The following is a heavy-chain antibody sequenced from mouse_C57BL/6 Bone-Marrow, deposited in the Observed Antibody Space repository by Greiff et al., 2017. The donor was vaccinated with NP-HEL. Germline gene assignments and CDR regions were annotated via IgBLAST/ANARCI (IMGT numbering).Heavy chain of an antibody. D-gene: IGHD1-1*01. V-gene: IGHV1-81*01. CDR3: ARGYYGSSFP. Sequence: VQLQQSGAELARPGASVKLSCKDSGYTFTSYGISWVKQRTGQGLEWIGEIYPRSGNTYYNEKFKGKATLTADKSSSTAYMELRSLTSEDSAVYFCARGYYGSSFPWGTGTTVTVSS. CDR2: IYPRSGNT. CDR1: GYTFTSYG. J-gene: IGHJ1*03.